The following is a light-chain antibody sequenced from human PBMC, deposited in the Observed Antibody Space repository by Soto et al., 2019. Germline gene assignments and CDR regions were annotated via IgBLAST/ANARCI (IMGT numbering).Light chain of an antibody. CDR3: ASFTTTNTLV. J-gene: IGLJ3*02. V-gene: IGLV2-14*01. CDR1: SSDVGIYNY. Sequence: QSALTQPASVSGSPGQSITISCTGTSSDVGIYNYVSWYQQHPNKAPKLMIYEVSNRPSGVSNRFSGSKSGNTASLTISGLQADDEADYYCASFTTTNTLVFGGGTQLTVL. CDR2: EVS.